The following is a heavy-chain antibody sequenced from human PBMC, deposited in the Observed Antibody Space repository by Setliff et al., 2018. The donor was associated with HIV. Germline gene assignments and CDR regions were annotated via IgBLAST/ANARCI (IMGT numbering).Heavy chain of an antibody. J-gene: IGHJ4*02. V-gene: IGHV4-59*11. Sequence: SETLSLTCTVSGGSISSHYWSWIRQPPGKGLEWIGYIYYSGSTNYNPSLKSRVTISVDTSKNQFSLKLSSVTAADTAVYYCARNDVRQMATDYWGQGTLVTVSS. CDR3: ARNDVRQMATDY. CDR1: GGSISSHY. D-gene: IGHD1-1*01. CDR2: IYYSGST.